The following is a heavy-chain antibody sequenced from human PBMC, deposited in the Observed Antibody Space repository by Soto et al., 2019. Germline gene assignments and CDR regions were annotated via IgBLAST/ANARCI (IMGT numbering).Heavy chain of an antibody. Sequence: QVLLQESGPGLVQPSGTLSLSCAVSGGSVSSSFFWGWVRQPPGKGLEWIGDIFHSGSVNYNPSLKSRVTISIDKSMNQFSLELNSVTTADTAVYYCARSFGWYAIDYWGQGTLVIVSS. CDR1: GGSVSSSFF. D-gene: IGHD6-19*01. V-gene: IGHV4-4*02. CDR2: IFHSGSV. J-gene: IGHJ4*02. CDR3: ARSFGWYAIDY.